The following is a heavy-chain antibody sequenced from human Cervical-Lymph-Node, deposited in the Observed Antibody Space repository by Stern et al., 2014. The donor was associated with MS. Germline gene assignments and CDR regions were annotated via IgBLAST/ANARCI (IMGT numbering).Heavy chain of an antibody. CDR1: GGSIASSSYY. CDR2: IFTSGST. V-gene: IGHV4-61*02. Sequence: QEQLQESGPGLVKPSQTLSLTCTVSGGSIASSSYYWSWIRQPAGKGLEWIGRIFTSGSTNYNPSLQSRISLSVDPSKTQFSLRLSSVTAADTAVYYCAREDYDGSGHPYYYGLDVWGQGTTVTVSS. D-gene: IGHD3-22*01. CDR3: AREDYDGSGHPYYYGLDV. J-gene: IGHJ6*02.